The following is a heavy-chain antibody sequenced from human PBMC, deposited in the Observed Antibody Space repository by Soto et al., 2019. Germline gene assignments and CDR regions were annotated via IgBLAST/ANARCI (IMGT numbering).Heavy chain of an antibody. D-gene: IGHD5-12*01. Sequence: SVKVSCKASGGTFSSYAISWVRQAPGQGLEWMGGIIPIFGTANYAQKFQGRVTITADESTSTAYTELSSLRSEDTAVYYCASVRRDGYNKNAFDIRGQRTIVT. J-gene: IGHJ3*02. CDR1: GGTFSSYA. CDR2: IIPIFGTA. V-gene: IGHV1-69*13. CDR3: ASVRRDGYNKNAFDI.